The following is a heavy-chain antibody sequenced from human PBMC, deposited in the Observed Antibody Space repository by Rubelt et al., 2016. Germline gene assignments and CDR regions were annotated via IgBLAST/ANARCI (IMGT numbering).Heavy chain of an antibody. J-gene: IGHJ6*02. CDR3: AKDGDGMDV. V-gene: IGHV3-23*01. Sequence: EVQLLESGGGLVQPGGSLRLSCAASGFTFSNYAMSWVRQAPGKGLEWVSAITGGGGTTYYADSVKGRFTISRDNSKNTLYLQMNSLRAEDTAVYYCAKDGDGMDVWGQGTTVTVSS. CDR2: ITGGGGTT. CDR1: GFTFSNYA.